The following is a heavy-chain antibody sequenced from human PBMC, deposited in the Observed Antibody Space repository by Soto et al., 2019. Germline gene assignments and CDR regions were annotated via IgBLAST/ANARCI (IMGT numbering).Heavy chain of an antibody. CDR2: VYRSGIT. CDR3: AREDMSGTYYFDY. CDR1: GASVNSYTHF. J-gene: IGHJ4*02. Sequence: PSETLSLTCRVSGASVNSYTHFWSWIRPAPGKGLEWIGYVYRSGITNSNLTLKSPVFVSADMARNQLSLTLDSVTPAAAAVYYCAREDMSGTYYFDYWGPGIQVTVSS. V-gene: IGHV4-61*01. D-gene: IGHD2-15*01.